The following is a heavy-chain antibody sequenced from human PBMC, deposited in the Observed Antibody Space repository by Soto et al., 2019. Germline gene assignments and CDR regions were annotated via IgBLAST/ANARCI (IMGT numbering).Heavy chain of an antibody. V-gene: IGHV1-2*04. Sequence: ASVKVSCKASGYTFTGYYMHWVRQAPGQGLEWMGWINPNSGGTNYAQKFQGWVTMTRDTSISTAYMELSRLRSDDTAVYYCARQIWNYDSSGYYDYWGQGTLVTVS. J-gene: IGHJ4*02. CDR1: GYTFTGYY. CDR3: ARQIWNYDSSGYYDY. D-gene: IGHD3-22*01. CDR2: INPNSGGT.